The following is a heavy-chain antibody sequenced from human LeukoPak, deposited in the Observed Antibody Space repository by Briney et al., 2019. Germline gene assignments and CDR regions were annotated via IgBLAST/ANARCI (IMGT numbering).Heavy chain of an antibody. CDR2: IYSGDSGVST. CDR3: ARSAARLRYYYAMDV. Sequence: GGSLRLSCAASGFSVSSTYMSWVRQAPGKGLEWVSVIYSGDSGVSTYYADSVKGRFTISRHNSKNTLYLQMSSLRAEDTAVYFCARSAARLRYYYAMDVWGQGTTVTVCS. CDR1: GFSVSSTY. J-gene: IGHJ6*02. V-gene: IGHV3-53*04. D-gene: IGHD6-6*01.